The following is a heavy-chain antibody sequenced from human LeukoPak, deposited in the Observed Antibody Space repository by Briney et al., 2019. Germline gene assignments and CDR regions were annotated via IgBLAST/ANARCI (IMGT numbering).Heavy chain of an antibody. V-gene: IGHV4-39*07. Sequence: PSETLSLTCTVSGGSISSSRYYWGWIRQPPGKGLEWIGEINHSGSTNYNPSLKSRVTISVDTSKNQFSLKLSSVTAADTAVYYCARRGRRQWLVSNDYYFDYWGQGTLVTVSS. D-gene: IGHD6-19*01. CDR3: ARRGRRQWLVSNDYYFDY. CDR1: GGSISSSRYY. CDR2: INHSGST. J-gene: IGHJ4*02.